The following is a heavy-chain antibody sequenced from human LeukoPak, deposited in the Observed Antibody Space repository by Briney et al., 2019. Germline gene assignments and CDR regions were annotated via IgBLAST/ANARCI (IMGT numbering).Heavy chain of an antibody. CDR3: AREGMDNWFDP. V-gene: IGHV3-53*01. J-gene: IGHJ5*02. D-gene: IGHD5-24*01. CDR2: IYSGGST. Sequence: GGSLRLSCAASGYTVSRNYMSWVRQAPGKRLEWVSVIYSGGSTYYADSVKGRFTISRDNSKNTLYLQMNSLRAEDTAVYYCAREGMDNWFDPWGQGTLVTVSS. CDR1: GYTVSRNY.